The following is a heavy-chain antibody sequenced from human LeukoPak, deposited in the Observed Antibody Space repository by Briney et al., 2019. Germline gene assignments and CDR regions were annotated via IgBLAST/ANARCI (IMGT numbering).Heavy chain of an antibody. J-gene: IGHJ6*03. CDR2: IKQDGSEK. V-gene: IGHV3-7*01. Sequence: GGSLRLSCAASGFTFSSYWMSWVRQAPGKGLEWVANIKQDGSEKYYVDSVKGRFTISRDNAKNSLYLQMNSLRAEDTAVYYCAREEEDWNSNEDVLANTAKNNYYMDVWGKGTTVTVSS. D-gene: IGHD1-7*01. CDR3: AREEEDWNSNEDVLANTAKNNYYMDV. CDR1: GFTFSSYW.